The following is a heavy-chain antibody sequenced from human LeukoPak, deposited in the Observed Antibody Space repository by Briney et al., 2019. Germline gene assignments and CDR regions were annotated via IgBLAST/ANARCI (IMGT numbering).Heavy chain of an antibody. J-gene: IGHJ5*02. D-gene: IGHD6-6*01. V-gene: IGHV4-59*01. Sequence: PSETLSLTCTVSGGSISSYYWSWIRQPPGKGLEWIGYIYYSGSTNYNPSLKSRVTISVDTSKNQFSLKLSSVTAADTAVYYCAGGIAARPYWFDPWGQGTLVTVSS. CDR1: GGSISSYY. CDR2: IYYSGST. CDR3: AGGIAARPYWFDP.